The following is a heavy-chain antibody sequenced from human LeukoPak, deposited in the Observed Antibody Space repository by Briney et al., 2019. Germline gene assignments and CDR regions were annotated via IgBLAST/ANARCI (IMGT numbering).Heavy chain of an antibody. CDR3: ARSMTTVTSGGYFFDY. J-gene: IGHJ4*02. Sequence: GGSLRLSCAASGFTFSNYALSWVRQAPGKGLEWVSAISGSGGSTYYADSVKGRFTISRDNSNNTLYLQMNSLRAEDTAVYYCARSMTTVTSGGYFFDYWGQGTLVTVSS. V-gene: IGHV3-23*01. D-gene: IGHD4-11*01. CDR1: GFTFSNYA. CDR2: ISGSGGST.